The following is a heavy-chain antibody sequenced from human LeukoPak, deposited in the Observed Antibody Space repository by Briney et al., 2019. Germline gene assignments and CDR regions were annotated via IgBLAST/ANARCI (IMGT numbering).Heavy chain of an antibody. V-gene: IGHV3-74*01. CDR1: GFTFSSYW. D-gene: IGHD3-3*01. Sequence: GGSLRLSCAASGFTFSSYWMHWVRQAPGKGLVWVSRTNSDGSSTSYAGSVKGRFTISRDNAQNTLYLQMKSLRAEDTAVYYCARVGRITIFGVATTVDYWDQGNLVTVSA. CDR3: ARVGRITIFGVATTVDY. CDR2: TNSDGSST. J-gene: IGHJ4*02.